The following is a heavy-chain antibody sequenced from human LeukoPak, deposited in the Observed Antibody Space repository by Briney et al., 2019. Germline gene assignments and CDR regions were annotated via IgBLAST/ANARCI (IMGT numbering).Heavy chain of an antibody. D-gene: IGHD5-24*01. CDR3: ARDLTRDGYNHDIRYGMDV. V-gene: IGHV1-69*04. CDR2: IIPIFRIA. Sequence: SMEVSCKASGGTFSSYAISWVRQAPGQGLEWMGRIIPIFRIANYAQKFQGRVTITADKSTSTAYMELSSLRSEDTAVYYCARDLTRDGYNHDIRYGMDVWGQGTTVTVSS. CDR1: GGTFSSYA. J-gene: IGHJ6*02.